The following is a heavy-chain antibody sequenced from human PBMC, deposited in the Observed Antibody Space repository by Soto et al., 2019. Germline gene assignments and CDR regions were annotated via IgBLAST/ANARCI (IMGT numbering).Heavy chain of an antibody. CDR2: VSDYNGDI. D-gene: IGHD5-12*01. Sequence: QVPLVQSGAEVKKPGASVKVACKASGFAFSEYGFSWVRQALGQGIEWMAWVSDYNGDINYAQRSQGRVTITTATSTDTVYMELRSLRSDDSAVYYCTRSRYVKDAIDLWGQGTMVRVSS. CDR1: GFAFSEYG. J-gene: IGHJ3*01. V-gene: IGHV1-18*01. CDR3: TRSRYVKDAIDL.